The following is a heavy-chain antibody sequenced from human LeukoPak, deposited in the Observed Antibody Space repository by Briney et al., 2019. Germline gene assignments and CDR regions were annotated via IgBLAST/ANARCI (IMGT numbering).Heavy chain of an antibody. J-gene: IGHJ6*03. CDR2: IYSNGRT. CDR3: AKDKILSHQRDYYYYYMDV. Sequence: PGGSLRLSCAASGFTVSSNYMSWVRQAPGKGLEWAAVIYSNGRTYYADSVKGRFTISRDNAKNSLYLQMNSLRAEDTALYYCAKDKILSHQRDYYYYYMDVWGKGTTVTVSS. CDR1: GFTVSSNY. D-gene: IGHD2-2*01. V-gene: IGHV3-53*05.